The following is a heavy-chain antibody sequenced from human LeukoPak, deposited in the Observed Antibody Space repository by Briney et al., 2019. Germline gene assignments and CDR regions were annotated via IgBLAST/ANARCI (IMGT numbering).Heavy chain of an antibody. CDR2: ISISGTTI. V-gene: IGHV3-48*03. J-gene: IGHJ3*01. Sequence: GGSLRLSCAASGFTFSNYEMNWLRQAPGKGLEWVSYISISGTTIHYADSVKGRFTISRDNAKNSLYLQMNSLRAEDTAVYYCTRGGSSSYKYNAFDVWGQGTMVTVSS. CDR3: TRGGSSSYKYNAFDV. D-gene: IGHD3-22*01. CDR1: GFTFSNYE.